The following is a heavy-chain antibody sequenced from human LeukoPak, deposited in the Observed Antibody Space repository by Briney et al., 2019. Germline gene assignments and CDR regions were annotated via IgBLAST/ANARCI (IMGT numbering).Heavy chain of an antibody. CDR2: IYSSGST. CDR1: GGSISIYH. D-gene: IGHD6-13*01. Sequence: SETLSLTCTVSGGSISIYHWSWIRQPPGKGLEWIGYIYSSGSTNYNPSLESRVTISGDTSKNQFSLKLSSVTAADTAMYYCARLGYSSSWYKIDYWGQGTLVTVSS. CDR3: ARLGYSSSWYKIDY. V-gene: IGHV4-59*08. J-gene: IGHJ4*02.